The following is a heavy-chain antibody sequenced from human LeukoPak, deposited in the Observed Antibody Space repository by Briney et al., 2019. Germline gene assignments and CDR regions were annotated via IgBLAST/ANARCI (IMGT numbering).Heavy chain of an antibody. V-gene: IGHV4-4*07. CDR1: GGSISSYY. Sequence: PSETLSLTCTVSGGSISSYYWSWIRQPAGKGLEWIGRIYTSGSTYYNPSLKSRVTMSVDTSKNQFSLKLSSVTAVDTAVYYCARDRCSSTSCRSRDYWGQGTLVTVSS. D-gene: IGHD2-2*01. CDR3: ARDRCSSTSCRSRDY. CDR2: IYTSGST. J-gene: IGHJ4*02.